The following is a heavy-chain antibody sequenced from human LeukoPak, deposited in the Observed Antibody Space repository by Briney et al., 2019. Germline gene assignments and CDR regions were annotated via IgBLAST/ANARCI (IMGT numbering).Heavy chain of an antibody. V-gene: IGHV4-39*01. CDR3: ARNYYDGSGYYC. D-gene: IGHD3-22*01. J-gene: IGHJ4*01. CDR2: LYYSGST. Sequence: PAETESLTCTVSGGSISSSSYYWVRIRQPPGKGLEWIGSLYYSGSTHYKPSLKSRVAIFVDTSKNQFSLRLSSVTAADAAVYYCARNYYDGSGYYCWGHGIHVSVSS. CDR1: GGSISSSSYY.